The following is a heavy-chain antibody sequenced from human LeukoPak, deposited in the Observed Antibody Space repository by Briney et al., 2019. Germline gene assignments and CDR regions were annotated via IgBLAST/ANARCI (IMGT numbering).Heavy chain of an antibody. J-gene: IGHJ4*02. Sequence: SETLSLTCTVSGGSISSYYWSWIRQPPGKGLEWIGFIYYSGSTNHNPSLRSRVSISVDTSKNQFSLKLSSVTAADTAVYYCARHLGEVYYFDYWGQGTLVTVSS. D-gene: IGHD3-16*01. V-gene: IGHV4-59*08. CDR2: IYYSGST. CDR1: GGSISSYY. CDR3: ARHLGEVYYFDY.